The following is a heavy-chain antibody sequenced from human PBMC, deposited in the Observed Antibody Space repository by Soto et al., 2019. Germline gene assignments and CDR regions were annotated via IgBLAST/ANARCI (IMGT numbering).Heavy chain of an antibody. CDR2: ITPGGGIT. V-gene: IGHV1-46*01. CDR3: AKVLSELVPRYVDT. D-gene: IGHD6-13*01. J-gene: IGHJ4*02. CDR1: GYTFTTYD. Sequence: QVQLVQSGAEVKKPGASVRVSCKASGYTFTTYDIHWVRQAPGLGLEWMGIITPGGGITSYAQKFKGRITMTRDTSTSTVYMELSSLRSADTAMYYCAKVLSELVPRYVDTWGQGTLVTVSS.